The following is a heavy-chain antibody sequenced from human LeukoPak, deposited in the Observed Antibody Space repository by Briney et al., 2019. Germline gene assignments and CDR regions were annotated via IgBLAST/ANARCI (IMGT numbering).Heavy chain of an antibody. CDR2: MNPNSGNT. V-gene: IGHV1-8*03. CDR1: GYTFTSYD. D-gene: IGHD6-19*01. Sequence: ASVKVSCKASGYTFTSYDINWVRQATGQGLEWMGWMNPNSGNTGYAQKFQGRVTITRNTSISTAYMELSSLRSEDTAVYYCARISGWPNYYYYHMDVWGKGTTVTVSS. CDR3: ARISGWPNYYYYHMDV. J-gene: IGHJ6*03.